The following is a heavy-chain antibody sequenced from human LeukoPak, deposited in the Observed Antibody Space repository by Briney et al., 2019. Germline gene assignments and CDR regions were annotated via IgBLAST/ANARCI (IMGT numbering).Heavy chain of an antibody. CDR3: ARDGSPRYCSGGSCADAFDI. J-gene: IGHJ3*02. V-gene: IGHV3-33*01. CDR1: GFTFSSYG. D-gene: IGHD2-15*01. CDR2: IWYDGSNK. Sequence: PGGSLRLSCAASGFTFSSYGMHWVRQAPGKGLEWVAVIWYDGSNKYYADSVKGRFTISRDNSKNTLYLQMNSLRAEDTAVYYCARDGSPRYCSGGSCADAFDIWGQGTMVTVSS.